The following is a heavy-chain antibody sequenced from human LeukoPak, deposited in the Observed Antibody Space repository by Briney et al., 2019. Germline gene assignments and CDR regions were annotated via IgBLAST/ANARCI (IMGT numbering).Heavy chain of an antibody. CDR2: FDPEDGET. J-gene: IGHJ6*02. D-gene: IGHD2-2*01. Sequence: GASVKVSCKVSGYTLTELSMHWVRQAPGKGLEWMGGFDPEDGETIYAQKFQGRVTMTEDTSTDTAYMELSSLRSEDTAVYYCATERYCSSTSCFYYYGMDVWGQGTTVTVSS. V-gene: IGHV1-24*01. CDR1: GYTLTELS. CDR3: ATERYCSSTSCFYYYGMDV.